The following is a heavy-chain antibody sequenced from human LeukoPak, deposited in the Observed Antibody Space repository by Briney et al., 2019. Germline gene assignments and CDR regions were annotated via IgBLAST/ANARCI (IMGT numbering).Heavy chain of an antibody. V-gene: IGHV3-48*01. D-gene: IGHD1-1*01. Sequence: GGSLRLSCATSGFTFTTSAMKWIRQAPGKGLEWVSFISSGSGGIIHYAGSVKGRFTISRDNAKDSLYLQMNSLKADDTAVYYCAREFFTSWGQGTLVTVSS. CDR2: ISSGSGGII. CDR3: AREFFTS. J-gene: IGHJ4*02. CDR1: GFTFTTSA.